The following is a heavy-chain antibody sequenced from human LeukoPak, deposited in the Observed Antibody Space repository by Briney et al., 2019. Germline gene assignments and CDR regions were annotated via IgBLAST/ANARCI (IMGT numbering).Heavy chain of an antibody. J-gene: IGHJ4*02. CDR3: AKDTYYYDSSGYYLDY. CDR2: ISYDGSNK. Sequence: PGGSLRLSCAASGFTFSSYGMHWVRQAPGKGLEWVAVISYDGSNKYYADSVKGRFTISRDNSKNTLYLQMSSLRAEDTAVYYCAKDTYYYDSSGYYLDYWGQGTLVTVSS. D-gene: IGHD3-22*01. CDR1: GFTFSSYG. V-gene: IGHV3-30*18.